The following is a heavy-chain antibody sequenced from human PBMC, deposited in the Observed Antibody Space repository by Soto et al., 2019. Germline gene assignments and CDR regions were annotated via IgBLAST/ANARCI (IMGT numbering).Heavy chain of an antibody. Sequence: ASVKVSCKTSGYTFTDYAILWVRQAPGQALEWLGWIAAGNGNTRFSQKFQGRVTITRDTSATTAYMELTSLRSEGTAVYYCAKGSRMWTPDYWGQGTLVTVSS. J-gene: IGHJ4*02. CDR2: IAAGNGNT. CDR3: AKGSRMWTPDY. CDR1: GYTFTDYA. V-gene: IGHV1-3*01. D-gene: IGHD2-21*01.